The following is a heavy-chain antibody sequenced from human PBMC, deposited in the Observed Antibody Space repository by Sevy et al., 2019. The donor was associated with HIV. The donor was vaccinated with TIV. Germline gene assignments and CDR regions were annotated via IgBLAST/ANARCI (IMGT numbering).Heavy chain of an antibody. CDR2: ISYDGSNR. D-gene: IGHD6-25*01. J-gene: IGHJ6*02. CDR3: AKGAADYYYYGMDV. Sequence: GGSLRLSCAASGFTFSSYGMHWVRQAPGKGLEWVAVISYDGSNRYYADSVKGRFTISRDNSKNTLYLQMNSLRAEDTAVYYCAKGAADYYYYGMDVWGQGTTVTVSS. CDR1: GFTFSSYG. V-gene: IGHV3-30*18.